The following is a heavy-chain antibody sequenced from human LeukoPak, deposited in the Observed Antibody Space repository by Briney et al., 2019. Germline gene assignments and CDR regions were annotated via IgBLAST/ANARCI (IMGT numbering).Heavy chain of an antibody. CDR2: MYYSGST. D-gene: IGHD2-15*01. CDR1: GGSISTSSFY. CDR3: ARGTRAGRINAFDP. J-gene: IGHJ5*02. Sequence: SETLSLTCTVSGGSISTSSFYWGWIRQPPGKGLEWIGSMYYSGSTYYNPSLKSRVTISVDTSKNQFSLRLSSVTAADTAVYYCARGTRAGRINAFDPWGQGTLVTVSS. V-gene: IGHV4-39*01.